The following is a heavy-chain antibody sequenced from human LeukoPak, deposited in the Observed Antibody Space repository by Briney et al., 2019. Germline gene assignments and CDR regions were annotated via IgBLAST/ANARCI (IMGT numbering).Heavy chain of an antibody. CDR1: GGSINTYY. CDR2: IYYSAST. V-gene: IGHV4-59*01. J-gene: IGHJ4*02. D-gene: IGHD1-26*01. Sequence: SETLSLTSTVAGGSINTYYWSWIRQPPGKEMEKLGYIYYSASTNYNTSPKSRVTISVDTSKNQFSLKLSSVTAADTAVYYCSRVGAIPFDYWGQGTLVTVSS. CDR3: SRVGAIPFDY.